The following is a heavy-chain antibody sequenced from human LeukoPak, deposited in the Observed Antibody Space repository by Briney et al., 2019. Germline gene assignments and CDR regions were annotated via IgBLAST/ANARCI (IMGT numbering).Heavy chain of an antibody. J-gene: IGHJ4*02. D-gene: IGHD3-22*01. CDR2: IGGSGGST. CDR3: AKDRWDRRYYYDSSGYYPFDY. CDR1: GFTFSSYA. Sequence: GGSLRLSCAASGFTFSSYAMSWVRQAPGKGLEWVSAIGGSGGSTYYADSVKGRFTISRDNSKNTLYLQMNSLRAEDTAVYYCAKDRWDRRYYYDSSGYYPFDYWGQGTLVTVSS. V-gene: IGHV3-23*01.